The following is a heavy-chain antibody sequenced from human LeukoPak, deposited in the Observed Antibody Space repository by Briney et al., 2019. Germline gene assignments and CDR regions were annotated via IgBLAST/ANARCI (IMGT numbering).Heavy chain of an antibody. CDR3: ARGYYGSGSYYTGVDY. CDR1: GFTFSSYS. V-gene: IGHV3-21*04. Sequence: GGSLRPSCAASGFTFSSYSMNWVRQAPGKGLEWVSSISSSSTYIYYADSVKGRFTISRDNAKNSLYLQMNSLRAEDTALYYCARGYYGSGSYYTGVDYWGQGTLVTVSS. CDR2: ISSSSTYI. D-gene: IGHD3-10*01. J-gene: IGHJ4*02.